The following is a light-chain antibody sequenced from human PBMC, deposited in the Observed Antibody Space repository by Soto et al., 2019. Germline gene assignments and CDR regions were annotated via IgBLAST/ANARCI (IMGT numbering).Light chain of an antibody. CDR2: GAS. CDR3: QQYGSSPPKT. V-gene: IGKV3-20*01. J-gene: IGKJ1*01. Sequence: IVLTQSPGTLSLSPGERATLSCRASERLSSAYLAWYQQKPGQAPRLLLYGASTRATGIPDRFSGSGSGTEFTLTISRLEPEDLAVYYCQQYGSSPPKTFGQGTKVDIK. CDR1: ERLSSAY.